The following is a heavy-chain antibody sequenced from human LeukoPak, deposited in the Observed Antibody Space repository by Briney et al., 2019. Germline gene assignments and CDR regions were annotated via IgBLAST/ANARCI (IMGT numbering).Heavy chain of an antibody. CDR3: ARDLPFEGILEWLLEY. V-gene: IGHV1-18*01. D-gene: IGHD3-3*01. Sequence: ASVKVSCKASGYTFTSFGITWVRQAPGQGLEWMGWMSAYSGKANYAPKFYGRVTMTTDTSTSTAYMELGSLTSDDTAVYYCARDLPFEGILEWLLEYWGQGTLVTVTS. CDR1: GYTFTSFG. CDR2: MSAYSGKA. J-gene: IGHJ1*01.